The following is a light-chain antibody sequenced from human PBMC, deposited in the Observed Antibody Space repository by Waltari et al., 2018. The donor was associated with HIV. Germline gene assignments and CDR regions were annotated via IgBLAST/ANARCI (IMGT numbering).Light chain of an antibody. CDR2: EGS. CDR1: RSDAGRYTL. J-gene: IGLJ2*01. V-gene: IGLV2-23*01. CDR3: CSYAGSSTLEV. Sequence: QSALTQPAPLPGSPRQSITIPCTAPRSDAGRYTLVSWYQQHPGKAPKLMIDEGSKRPSGVSNRFSGSKSGNTASLTISGLQAEDEADYYCCSYAGSSTLEVFGGGTKLTV.